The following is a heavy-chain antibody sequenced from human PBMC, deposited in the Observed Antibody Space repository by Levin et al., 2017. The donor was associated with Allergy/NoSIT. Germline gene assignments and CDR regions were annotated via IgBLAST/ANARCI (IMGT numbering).Heavy chain of an antibody. J-gene: IGHJ6*03. CDR3: ARGQVVTSTWPIYCHYCYMDV. Sequence: SCAASGFTFSNYWMSWVRQAPGKGLDWVANIKQDGSDKYYVDSVQGRFTISRDNAKSSLYLQLNSLIAEDTAVYFCARGQVVTSTWPIYCHYCYMDVWGKGTTVTVSS. V-gene: IGHV3-7*04. D-gene: IGHD5-12*01. CDR2: IKQDGSDK. CDR1: GFTFSNYW.